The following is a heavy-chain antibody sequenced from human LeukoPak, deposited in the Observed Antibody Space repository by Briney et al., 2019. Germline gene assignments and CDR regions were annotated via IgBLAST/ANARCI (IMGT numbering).Heavy chain of an antibody. V-gene: IGHV3-9*01. D-gene: IGHD3-22*01. CDR3: ARGHYYDSSGYPGAFDT. Sequence: GRSLRLSCAASGFTFDDYAMHWVRQAPGKGLEWVSGISWNSGSIGYADSVKGRSTISRDNAKTSLYLEMNSLRTEDTALYYCARGHYYDSSGYPGAFDTWGQGTMVTVSS. J-gene: IGHJ3*02. CDR1: GFTFDDYA. CDR2: ISWNSGSI.